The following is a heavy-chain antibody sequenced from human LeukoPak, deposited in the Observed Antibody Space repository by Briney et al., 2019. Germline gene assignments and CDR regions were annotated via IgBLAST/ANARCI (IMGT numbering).Heavy chain of an antibody. CDR3: AKVSNYVYYFDY. D-gene: IGHD4-11*01. CDR1: GFTFTNAW. V-gene: IGHV3-15*01. J-gene: IGHJ4*02. CDR2: IKSKTDGGTT. Sequence: GGSLRLSCAASGFTFTNAWMSWVRQAPGKGLEWVGRIKSKTDGGTTDYAAPVKGRFTISRDDSKNTLYLQMNSLKTEDTAVYYCAKVSNYVYYFDYWGQGTLVTVSS.